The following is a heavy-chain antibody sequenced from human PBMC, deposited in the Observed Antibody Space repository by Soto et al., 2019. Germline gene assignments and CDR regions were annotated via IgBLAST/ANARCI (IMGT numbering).Heavy chain of an antibody. CDR1: GFTFSSYA. J-gene: IGHJ4*02. Sequence: EVQLLESGGGLVQPGGSLRLSCAASGFTFSSYAMSWVRPAPGKGLEWVSAISGSGGSTYYADSVKGRFTISSDNSKNRLYLQMNSLRAEDTAVYHCAGLEYSSSGAYWGQGTLVTVSS. CDR3: AGLEYSSSGAY. D-gene: IGHD6-6*01. V-gene: IGHV3-23*01. CDR2: ISGSGGST.